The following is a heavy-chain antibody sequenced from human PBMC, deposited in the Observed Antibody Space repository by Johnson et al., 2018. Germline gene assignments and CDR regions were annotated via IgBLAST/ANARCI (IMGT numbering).Heavy chain of an antibody. V-gene: IGHV4-39*07. Sequence: QVQLQESGPGLVKPSETLSLTCTVSGGSISSSSYYWGWIRQPPGKGLEWIGSIYYSGSTYYNPSLKSRVTISVDTSKNQFSLKLSSVTAADTAVYYFARANYYDTSGYYLYAFDIWGQGTMVTVSS. J-gene: IGHJ3*02. CDR2: IYYSGST. CDR1: GGSISSSSYY. CDR3: ARANYYDTSGYYLYAFDI. D-gene: IGHD3-22*01.